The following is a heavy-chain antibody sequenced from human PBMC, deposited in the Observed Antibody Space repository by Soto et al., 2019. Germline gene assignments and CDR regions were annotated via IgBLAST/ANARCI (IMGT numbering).Heavy chain of an antibody. V-gene: IGHV1-18*01. Sequence: GASVKVSCKASGYTFTSYGISWVRQAPGQGLEWMGWISAYNGNTNYAQKLQGRVTMTTDTSTSTAYMELRSLRSDDTAVYYCARSGDSHFWSIIWFDPWGQGTLVTVSS. CDR1: GYTFTSYG. CDR2: ISAYNGNT. J-gene: IGHJ5*02. D-gene: IGHD3-3*02. CDR3: ARSGDSHFWSIIWFDP.